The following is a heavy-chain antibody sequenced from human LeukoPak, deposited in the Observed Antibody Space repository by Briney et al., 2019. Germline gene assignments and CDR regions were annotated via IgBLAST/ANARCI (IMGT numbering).Heavy chain of an antibody. Sequence: PGGSLRLSCAASGFTFSSYWMNWVRQAPGKGLEWVSAISGSGGSTYYADSVKGRFTISRDKSKNTLYLQMNSLRAEDTAVYYCAKVTYGSGTYGAFDYWGQGTLVTVSS. J-gene: IGHJ4*02. D-gene: IGHD3-10*01. CDR1: GFTFSSYW. CDR3: AKVTYGSGTYGAFDY. V-gene: IGHV3-23*01. CDR2: ISGSGGST.